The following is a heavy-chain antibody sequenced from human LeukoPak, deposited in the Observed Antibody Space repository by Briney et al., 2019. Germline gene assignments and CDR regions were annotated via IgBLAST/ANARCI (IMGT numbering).Heavy chain of an antibody. CDR2: ISGSGGST. V-gene: IGHV3-23*01. D-gene: IGHD3-3*01. CDR3: AKGERSYDFWSGYMDY. Sequence: GGSLRLSRAASGFTFSSYAMSWVRQAPGKGLEWVSAISGSGGSTYYADSVKGRFTISRDNSKNTLYLQMNSLRAEDTTVYYCAKGERSYDFWSGYMDYWGQGTLVTVSS. J-gene: IGHJ4*02. CDR1: GFTFSSYA.